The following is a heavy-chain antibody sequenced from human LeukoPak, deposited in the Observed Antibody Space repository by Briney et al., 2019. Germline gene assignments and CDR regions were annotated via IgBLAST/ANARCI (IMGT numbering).Heavy chain of an antibody. CDR3: ARGMRVDTAMVNDGRINDY. J-gene: IGHJ4*02. V-gene: IGHV4-38-2*02. Sequence: SETLSLTCTVSGYSISSGYYWGWIRQPPGKGLEWIGSIYYSGSTYYNPSLKSRVTISVDTSKNQFSLKLSSVTAADTAVYYCARGMRVDTAMVNDGRINDYWGQGTLVTVSS. CDR2: IYYSGST. D-gene: IGHD5-18*01. CDR1: GYSISSGYY.